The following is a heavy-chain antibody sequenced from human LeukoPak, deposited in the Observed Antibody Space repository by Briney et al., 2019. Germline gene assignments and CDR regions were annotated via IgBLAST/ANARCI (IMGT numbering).Heavy chain of an antibody. D-gene: IGHD3-10*01. V-gene: IGHV5-51*01. Sequence: GESLKISFKPSGYSFTSYWIGWVRQMPGKGLEWMGIFYPGDSDTTYSPSFQGQVTISVDKTISDAYLQWSSLKASDNAMYYCARREGSGSYYVGAFDIWGQGTMVTVSS. J-gene: IGHJ3*02. CDR1: GYSFTSYW. CDR3: ARREGSGSYYVGAFDI. CDR2: FYPGDSDT.